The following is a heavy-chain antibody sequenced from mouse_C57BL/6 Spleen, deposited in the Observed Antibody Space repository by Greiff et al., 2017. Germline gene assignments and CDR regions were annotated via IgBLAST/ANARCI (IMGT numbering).Heavy chain of an antibody. J-gene: IGHJ3*01. Sequence: QVQLQQPGAELVKPGASVKMSCKASGYTFTSYWITWVKPRPGQGLEWIGDIYPGSGSTNYHEKFKSKATLAVDTSSSTAYMQLSSLTSEDSAVYYCAREGYYYGSSPAWFADWGQGTLVTVSA. D-gene: IGHD1-1*01. CDR2: IYPGSGST. V-gene: IGHV1-55*01. CDR3: AREGYYYGSSPAWFAD. CDR1: GYTFTSYW.